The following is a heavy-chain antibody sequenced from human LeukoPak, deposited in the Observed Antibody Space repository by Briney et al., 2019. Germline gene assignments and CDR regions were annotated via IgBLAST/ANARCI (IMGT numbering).Heavy chain of an antibody. Sequence: ASVKVSCKASGGTFSRYAISWVRQTPGEGLEWMGRIIPIFGTANNAQKFQGRVTITTDESTSTAYMELSSLRSEDTAVSYCARDHAVWPRVVVMDVWGKGTTVTVSS. CDR3: ARDHAVWPRVVVMDV. CDR1: GGTFSRYA. D-gene: IGHD2-15*01. V-gene: IGHV1-69*05. CDR2: IIPIFGTA. J-gene: IGHJ6*04.